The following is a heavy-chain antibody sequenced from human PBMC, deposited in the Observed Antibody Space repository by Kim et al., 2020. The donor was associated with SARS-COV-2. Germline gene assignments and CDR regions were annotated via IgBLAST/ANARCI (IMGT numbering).Heavy chain of an antibody. J-gene: IGHJ4*02. Sequence: SETLSLTCTVSGGSISSYYWSWIRQPPGKGLEWIGYIYYSGSTNYNPSLKSRVTISVDTSKNQFSLKLSSVTAADTAVYYCARSYGSGSYGIFDYWGQGTLVTVSS. CDR2: IYYSGST. CDR3: ARSYGSGSYGIFDY. D-gene: IGHD3-10*01. V-gene: IGHV4-59*01. CDR1: GGSISSYY.